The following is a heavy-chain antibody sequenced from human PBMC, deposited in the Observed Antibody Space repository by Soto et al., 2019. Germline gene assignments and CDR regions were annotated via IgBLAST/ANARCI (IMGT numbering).Heavy chain of an antibody. V-gene: IGHV4-31*03. CDR3: ARLYGSGSYYGWFDP. CDR1: GGSISRGGYY. Sequence: LSLTCTVSGGSISRGGYYWSWIRQHPGKGLEWIGYIYYSGSTYYNPSLKSRVTISVDTSKNQFSLKLSSVTAADTAVYYCARLYGSGSYYGWFDPWGQGTLVTVSS. J-gene: IGHJ5*02. CDR2: IYYSGST. D-gene: IGHD3-10*01.